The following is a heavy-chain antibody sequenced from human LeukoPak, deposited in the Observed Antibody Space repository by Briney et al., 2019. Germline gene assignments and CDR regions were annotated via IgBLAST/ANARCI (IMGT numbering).Heavy chain of an antibody. J-gene: IGHJ5*02. CDR2: INPNNGGT. D-gene: IGHD3-9*01. Sequence: ASVKVSCKASGYTFTYYIHWVRQAPGQGLEWMGWINPNNGGTNYAQKFQDRVTMTRDSSISTAYMELSRLRSDDTAVYYCARVEHFDWLDYHWFDPWGQGTLVTVSS. CDR3: ARVEHFDWLDYHWFDP. CDR1: GYTFTYY. V-gene: IGHV1-2*02.